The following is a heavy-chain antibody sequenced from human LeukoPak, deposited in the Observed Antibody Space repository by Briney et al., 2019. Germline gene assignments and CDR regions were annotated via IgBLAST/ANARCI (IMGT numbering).Heavy chain of an antibody. CDR3: ARDLGYCPTTGCYQSRFDP. CDR1: GGSISSSSYY. CDR2: IYYSGST. D-gene: IGHD2-2*01. V-gene: IGHV4-39*07. J-gene: IGHJ5*02. Sequence: PSETLSLTCTVSGGSISSSSYYWGWIRQPPGKGLEWIGSIYYSGSTYYNPSLKSRVTISVDTSKNQFSLKLSSVIAADTAIYYCARDLGYCPTTGCYQSRFDPWGQGTLVTVSS.